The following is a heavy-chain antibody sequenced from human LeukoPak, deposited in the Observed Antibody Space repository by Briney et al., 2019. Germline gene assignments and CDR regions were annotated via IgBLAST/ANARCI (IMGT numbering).Heavy chain of an antibody. CDR2: INSDGSST. Sequence: PGGSLRLSCAASGFTFSSYWMHWVRQAPGKGLVWVSRINSDGSSTSYADSVKGRFTISRDNSKNTLYLQMNSLRAEDTAVYYCAKSGYSYGRYYFDYWGQGTLVTVSS. V-gene: IGHV3-74*01. CDR1: GFTFSSYW. CDR3: AKSGYSYGRYYFDY. J-gene: IGHJ4*02. D-gene: IGHD5-18*01.